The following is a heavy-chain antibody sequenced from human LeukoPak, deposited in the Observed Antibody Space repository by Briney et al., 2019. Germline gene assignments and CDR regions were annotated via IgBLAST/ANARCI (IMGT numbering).Heavy chain of an antibody. Sequence: SQTLSLTCTVSGGSISSCSYYWSWIRQPAGQGLEWIGRIYTSGSTNYNPSLKSRVTISVDTSKNQFSLKLSSVTAADTAVYYCAREMGQQLAFYYYYYMHVWGKGTTVTVSS. D-gene: IGHD6-13*01. CDR2: IYTSGST. J-gene: IGHJ6*03. V-gene: IGHV4-61*02. CDR3: AREMGQQLAFYYYYYMHV. CDR1: GGSISSCSYY.